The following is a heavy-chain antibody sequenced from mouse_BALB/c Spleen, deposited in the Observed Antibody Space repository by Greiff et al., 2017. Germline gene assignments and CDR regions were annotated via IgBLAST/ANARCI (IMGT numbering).Heavy chain of an antibody. CDR1: GFTFSDYY. Sequence: DVMLVESGGGLVKPGGSLKLSCAASGFTFSDYYMYWVRQTPEKRLEWVATISDGGSYTYYPDSVKGRFTISRDNAKNNLYLQMSSLKSEDTAMYYCAREWDYWGQGTTLTVSS. J-gene: IGHJ2*01. CDR2: ISDGGSYT. V-gene: IGHV5-4*02. CDR3: AREWDY.